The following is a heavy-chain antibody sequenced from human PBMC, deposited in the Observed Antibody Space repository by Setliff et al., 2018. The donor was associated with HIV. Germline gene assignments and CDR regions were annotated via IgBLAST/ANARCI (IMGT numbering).Heavy chain of an antibody. CDR3: AKAPRDGYYYMDV. J-gene: IGHJ6*03. V-gene: IGHV3-23*01. Sequence: GGSLRLSCAASGFTFSTFSMSWVRQAPGKGLEWVSAITGSGDASSYADSVKGRFTISRDNSKSTVYLQMNSLRVEDTAMYYCAKAPRDGYYYMDVWGKGTTVTVSS. CDR1: GFTFSTFS. CDR2: ITGSGDAS.